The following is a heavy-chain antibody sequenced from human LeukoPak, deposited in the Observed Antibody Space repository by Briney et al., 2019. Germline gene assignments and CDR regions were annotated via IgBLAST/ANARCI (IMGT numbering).Heavy chain of an antibody. CDR3: ARDLVTGPKYSSSWNNWFDP. V-gene: IGHV1-18*01. Sequence: ASVKVSCKASGYTFTSYGISWVRQAPGQGLEWMGWISAYNGNTNYAQKLQGRVTMTTDTSTSTAYMELRSLRPDDTAVYYCARDLVTGPKYSSSWNNWFDPWGQGTLVTVSS. J-gene: IGHJ5*02. CDR2: ISAYNGNT. D-gene: IGHD6-13*01. CDR1: GYTFTSYG.